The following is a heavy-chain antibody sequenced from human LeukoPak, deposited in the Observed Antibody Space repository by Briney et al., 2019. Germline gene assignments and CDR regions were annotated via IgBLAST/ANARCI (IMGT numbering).Heavy chain of an antibody. Sequence: GESLKISCKGSGYSFTSYWIGWVRQMPGKGLEWMGIIYPGDSDTRYSPSFQGQVTISADKSISTSYLQWSSLKASDTAMYYCARRRDLYSGSYYPFDYWGQGTLVTVSS. J-gene: IGHJ4*02. CDR3: ARRRDLYSGSYYPFDY. CDR1: GYSFTSYW. CDR2: IYPGDSDT. D-gene: IGHD1-26*01. V-gene: IGHV5-51*01.